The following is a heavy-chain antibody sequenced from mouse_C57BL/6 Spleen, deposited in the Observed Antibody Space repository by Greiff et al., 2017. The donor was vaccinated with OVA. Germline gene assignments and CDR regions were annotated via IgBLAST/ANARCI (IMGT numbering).Heavy chain of an antibody. D-gene: IGHD4-1*01. V-gene: IGHV5-9-1*02. Sequence: EVKLEESGEGLVKPGGSLKLSCAASGFTFSSYAMSWVRQTPEKRLEWVAYISSGGDYIYYADTVKGRFTISRDNARNTLYLQMSSLKSEDTAMYYCTRDWSYYFDYWGQGTTLTVSS. CDR1: GFTFSSYA. CDR3: TRDWSYYFDY. J-gene: IGHJ2*01. CDR2: ISSGGDYI.